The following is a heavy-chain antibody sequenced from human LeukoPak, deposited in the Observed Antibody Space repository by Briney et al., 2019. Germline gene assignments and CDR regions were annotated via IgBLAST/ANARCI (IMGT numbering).Heavy chain of an antibody. CDR1: GYTPTELS. CDR3: AREGVAGTGLDF. Sequence: ASVKVSCKVSGYTPTELSMHWVRQAPGQGLEWVGILNPSGGTSYAQNLQGRITMTRDTSTSTLYMELSSLRSEDTAVYYCAREGVAGTGLDFWGQGTLVTVSS. J-gene: IGHJ4*02. D-gene: IGHD6-13*01. V-gene: IGHV1-46*01. CDR2: LNPSGGT.